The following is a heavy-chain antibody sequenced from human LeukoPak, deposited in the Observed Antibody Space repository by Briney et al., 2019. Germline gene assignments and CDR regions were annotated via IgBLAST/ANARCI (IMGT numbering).Heavy chain of an antibody. J-gene: IGHJ4*02. CDR3: AKVKFYFDN. CDR2: IYSGGST. CDR1: GFTVSSNY. V-gene: IGHV3-53*01. Sequence: GGSLRLSCAVSGFTVSSNYMTWVRQAPGKGLEWVSLIYSGGSTYYADSVKGRFTISRDNSKNTLYLQMSGLKDEDTAIYYCAKVKFYFDNWGQGTLVTVSS.